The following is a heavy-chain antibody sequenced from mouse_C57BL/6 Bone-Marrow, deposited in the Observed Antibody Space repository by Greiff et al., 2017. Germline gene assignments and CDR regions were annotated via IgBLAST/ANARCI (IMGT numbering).Heavy chain of an antibody. Sequence: DVMLVESGGGLVKPGGSLKLSCAASGFTFSSYAMSWVRQTPEKRLEWVATISDGGSYTYYPDNVKGRFTISRDNAKNNLYLQMSHLKSEDTAMYYCARDRDCYGSSLFAYWGQGTLVTVSA. J-gene: IGHJ3*01. CDR3: ARDRDCYGSSLFAY. CDR2: ISDGGSYT. V-gene: IGHV5-4*01. D-gene: IGHD1-1*01. CDR1: GFTFSSYA.